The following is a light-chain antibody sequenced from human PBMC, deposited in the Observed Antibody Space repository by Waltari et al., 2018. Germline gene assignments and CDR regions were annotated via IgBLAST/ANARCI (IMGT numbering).Light chain of an antibody. CDR2: EVI. V-gene: IGLV2-23*02. Sequence: QSALTQPASVSGSPGQSITIPCTGTTSDGGKYDLVSWYQHHPGKAPKLLICEVIKRPSGVSSRFSGSKSGSTASLTISGLQPDDEADYYCCSYAGLGTYVFGSGTKVTVL. CDR1: TSDGGKYDL. CDR3: CSYAGLGTYV. J-gene: IGLJ1*01.